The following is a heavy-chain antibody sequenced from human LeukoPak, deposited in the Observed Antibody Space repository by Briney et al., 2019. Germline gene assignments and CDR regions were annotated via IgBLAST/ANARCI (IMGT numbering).Heavy chain of an antibody. CDR1: GGSFSGYY. V-gene: IGHV4-34*01. CDR2: INHSGST. D-gene: IGHD3-10*01. J-gene: IGHJ6*02. CDR3: ARGDYGSGSYHFYYYYGMDV. Sequence: SETLSLTCAVYGGSFSGYYWSWIRQPPGKGLEWIGEINHSGSTNYNPSLKSRVTISVDTSKNQFSLKLSSVTAADTAVYYCARGDYGSGSYHFYYYYGMDVWGQGTTVTVSS.